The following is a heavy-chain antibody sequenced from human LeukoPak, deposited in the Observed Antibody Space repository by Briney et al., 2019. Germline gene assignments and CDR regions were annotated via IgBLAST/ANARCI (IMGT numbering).Heavy chain of an antibody. D-gene: IGHD6-19*01. V-gene: IGHV3-21*01. Sequence: GGSLRLSCAASGFTVSSYSMNWVRQAPGKGLEWVSSISSSSSYIYYADSVKGRFTISRDNAKNSLYLQMNSLRAEDTAMYYCASAPGGWYYDYWGQGTLVTVSS. CDR1: GFTVSSYS. CDR2: ISSSSSYI. J-gene: IGHJ4*02. CDR3: ASAPGGWYYDY.